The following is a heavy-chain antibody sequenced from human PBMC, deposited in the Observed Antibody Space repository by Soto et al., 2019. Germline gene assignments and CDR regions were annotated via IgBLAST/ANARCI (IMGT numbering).Heavy chain of an antibody. D-gene: IGHD3-3*01. CDR3: ARAGSDYDFWSGYTEYYYGMDV. V-gene: IGHV1-2*04. CDR2: INPNSGGT. Sequence: GASVKVSCKASGYTFTGYYMHWVRQAPGQGLEWRGWINPNSGGTNYAQKFQGWVTMTRDTSISTAYMELSRLRSDDTAVYYCARAGSDYDFWSGYTEYYYGMDVWGQGTTVTVSS. J-gene: IGHJ6*02. CDR1: GYTFTGYY.